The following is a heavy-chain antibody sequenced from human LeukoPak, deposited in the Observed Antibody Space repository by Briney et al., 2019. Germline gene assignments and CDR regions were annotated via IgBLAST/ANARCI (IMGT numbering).Heavy chain of an antibody. CDR1: GYTFTGYY. J-gene: IGHJ3*02. CDR2: IKPNSGGT. D-gene: IGHD6-19*01. V-gene: IGHV1-2*02. Sequence: ASVKVSCKASGYTFTGYYMHWVRQAPGQGLEWMGWIKPNSGGTNYAQKFQGRVTMTRDTSISTAYMELSRLRSDDTAVYYCARDLGHSSGWYGGAFDIWGQGTMVTVSS. CDR3: ARDLGHSSGWYGGAFDI.